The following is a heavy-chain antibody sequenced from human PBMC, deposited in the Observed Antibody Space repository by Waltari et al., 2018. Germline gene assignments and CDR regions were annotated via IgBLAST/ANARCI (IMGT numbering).Heavy chain of an antibody. Sequence: QVQLVESGGGVVQPGRSLRLSCAASGFTFSSYAMHCVRQAPGKGLEWVAVISYDGSNKYYADSGKGRFTISRDKSKNTLYLQMNSLRAEDTAVYYCYRAVAGTRDAFDIWGQGTMVTVSS. V-gene: IGHV3-30-3*01. CDR1: GFTFSSYA. CDR3: YRAVAGTRDAFDI. CDR2: ISYDGSNK. J-gene: IGHJ3*02. D-gene: IGHD6-19*01.